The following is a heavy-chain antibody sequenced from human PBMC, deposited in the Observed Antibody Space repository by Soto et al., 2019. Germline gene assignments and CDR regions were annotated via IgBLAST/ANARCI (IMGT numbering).Heavy chain of an antibody. CDR1: GGSISSSSYY. CDR2: IYYSGSN. J-gene: IGHJ4*02. D-gene: IGHD6-13*01. CDR3: ARRGSSSWYGY. V-gene: IGHV4-39*01. Sequence: QLQLQESGPGLVKPSETLSLTCTVSGGSISSSSYYWGWIRQPPGKGGEWIGSIYYSGSNYYNPSLKSRVTISGVTSNSQFCLKLSPLSAADPAVYYCARRGSSSWYGYWGKGTLFTVSS.